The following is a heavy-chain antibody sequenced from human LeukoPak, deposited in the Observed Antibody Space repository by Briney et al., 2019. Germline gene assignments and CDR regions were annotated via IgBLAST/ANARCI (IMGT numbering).Heavy chain of an antibody. CDR1: GYTFTGYY. CDR3: ARDAHYYDSSGYPSDY. D-gene: IGHD3-22*01. CDR2: INPNSGGT. V-gene: IGHV1-2*02. Sequence: ASVKVSCKASGYTFTGYYMHWVRQAPGRGLEWMGWINPNSGGTNYAQKFQGRVTMTRDTSISTAYMELSRLRSDDTAVYYCARDAHYYDSSGYPSDYWGRGTLVTVSS. J-gene: IGHJ4*02.